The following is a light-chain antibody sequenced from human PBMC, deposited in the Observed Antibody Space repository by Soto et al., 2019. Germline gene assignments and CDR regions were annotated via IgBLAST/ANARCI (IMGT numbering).Light chain of an antibody. CDR3: HQYNNWPVT. J-gene: IGKJ4*01. CDR1: QSVSTN. Sequence: IVMTQSPATLSVSPGERATLSCRASQSVSTNLAWYQQKPGQAPRLLIYGASTRTTVVPARFSGSGSGTEFTLTISSLQSEDFAVYFCHQYNNWPVTFGGGTKVEIK. CDR2: GAS. V-gene: IGKV3-15*01.